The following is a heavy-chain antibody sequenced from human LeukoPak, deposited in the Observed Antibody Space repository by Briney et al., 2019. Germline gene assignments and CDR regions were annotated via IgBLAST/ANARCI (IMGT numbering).Heavy chain of an antibody. Sequence: GESLKISCKGSGYSFTSYWIGWVRQMPGKGLEWMGIVYPGDSDTRYSPSFQGQVTISADKSIGTAYLQWSSLKASDTAMYYCARHHQTSGSYFLDYWGQGTLVTVSS. CDR1: GYSFTSYW. J-gene: IGHJ4*02. CDR2: VYPGDSDT. D-gene: IGHD1-26*01. CDR3: ARHHQTSGSYFLDY. V-gene: IGHV5-51*01.